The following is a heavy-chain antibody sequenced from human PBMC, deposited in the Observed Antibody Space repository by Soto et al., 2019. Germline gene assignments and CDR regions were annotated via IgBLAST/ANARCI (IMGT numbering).Heavy chain of an antibody. CDR2: IYWDDDK. CDR1: GFSLSTSGVG. V-gene: IGHV2-5*02. J-gene: IGHJ4*02. Sequence: SGPTLVNPTQTLTLTCTFSGFSLSTSGVGVGWIRQPPGKALEWLALIYWDDDKRFRPSLQSRLTITKDTSKNQVVLTMTNMDLVDTATYYCAHRAGKGYDHWGQGTQVTVSS. D-gene: IGHD3-22*01. CDR3: AHRAGKGYDH.